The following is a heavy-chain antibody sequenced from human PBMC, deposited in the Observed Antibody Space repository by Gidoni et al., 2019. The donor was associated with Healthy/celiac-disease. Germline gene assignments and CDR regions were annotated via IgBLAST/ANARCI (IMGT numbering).Heavy chain of an antibody. V-gene: IGHV3-11*01. Sequence: QVQLVESGGGLVKPGGSLRLSGAASGFNFSAYYMSWIRQAPGKGLEWVSYISSSGSTIYYADSVKGRFTISRDNAKNSLYLQINSLRAEDTAVYYCARLVSRWLQLTDYWGQGTLVTVSS. CDR3: ARLVSRWLQLTDY. CDR2: ISSSGSTI. J-gene: IGHJ4*02. CDR1: GFNFSAYY. D-gene: IGHD5-12*01.